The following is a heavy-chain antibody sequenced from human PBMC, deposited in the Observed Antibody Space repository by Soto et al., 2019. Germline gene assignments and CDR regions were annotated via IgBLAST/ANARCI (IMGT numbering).Heavy chain of an antibody. CDR3: TTDQVLGDIVVVYGMDV. CDR1: GFTFSSYA. D-gene: IGHD2-2*01. V-gene: IGHV3-23*01. J-gene: IGHJ6*02. Sequence: PGGSLRLSCAASGFTFSSYAMIWVRQTPGKGLEWVSAISASGSSTYYADSVKGRFTISRDNSKNTLYLQMNSLKTEDTAVYYCTTDQVLGDIVVVYGMDVWGQGTTVTVSS. CDR2: ISASGSST.